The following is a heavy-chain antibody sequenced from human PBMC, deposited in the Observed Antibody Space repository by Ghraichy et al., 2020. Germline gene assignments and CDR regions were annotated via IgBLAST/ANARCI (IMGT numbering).Heavy chain of an antibody. V-gene: IGHV3-15*01. CDR2: IKSKTDGGTT. J-gene: IGHJ2*01. Sequence: GGSLRLSCAASGFTFSNAWMSWVRQAPGKGLEWVGRIKSKTDGGTTDYAAPVKGRFTISRDDSKNTLYLQMNSLKTEDTAVYYCTTACGWYDSNWYFDLWGRGTLVTVSS. CDR3: TTACGWYDSNWYFDL. CDR1: GFTFSNAW. D-gene: IGHD6-19*01.